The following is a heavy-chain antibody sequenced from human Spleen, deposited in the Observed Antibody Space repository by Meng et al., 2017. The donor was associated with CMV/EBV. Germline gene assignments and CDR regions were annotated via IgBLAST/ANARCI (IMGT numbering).Heavy chain of an antibody. J-gene: IGHJ6*02. CDR3: AREVQDYYGSGTYYNPYYYYGMDV. D-gene: IGHD3-10*01. Sequence: SQTLSLTCAVYGGSFSGYYWSWIRQPPGKGLEWIGEINHSGSTNYNPSLKSRVTISVDTSKNQFSLKLSSVTAADTAVYFCAREVQDYYGSGTYYNPYYYYGMDVWGQGTTVTVSS. CDR2: INHSGST. V-gene: IGHV4-34*01. CDR1: GGSFSGYY.